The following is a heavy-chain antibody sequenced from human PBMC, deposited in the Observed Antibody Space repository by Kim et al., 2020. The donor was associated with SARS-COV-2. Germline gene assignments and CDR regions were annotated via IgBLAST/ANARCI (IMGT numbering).Heavy chain of an antibody. D-gene: IGHD6-13*01. CDR3: VRSAAACDY. J-gene: IGHJ4*02. Sequence: GSGTVYADSVKGRFNISRDNAKNMLYLQMNSLRADDAAVYFCVRSAAACDYWGQGTLVSVSS. V-gene: IGHV3-74*01. CDR2: GSGT.